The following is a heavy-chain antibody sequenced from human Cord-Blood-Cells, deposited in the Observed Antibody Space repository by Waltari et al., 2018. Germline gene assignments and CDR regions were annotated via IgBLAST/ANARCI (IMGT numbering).Heavy chain of an antibody. V-gene: IGHV4-38-2*02. D-gene: IGHD1-26*01. CDR1: GYSISSGYS. CDR2: IYHSGST. Sequence: QVQLQESGPGLVKPSETLSLTCAVSGYSISSGYSWGWIRQPPGKGLEWIGSIYHSGSTYYNPSLKSRVTISVDTSKNQCSLKLSSVTAADTAVYYCARDGGSFPFDYWGQGTLVTVSS. CDR3: ARDGGSFPFDY. J-gene: IGHJ4*02.